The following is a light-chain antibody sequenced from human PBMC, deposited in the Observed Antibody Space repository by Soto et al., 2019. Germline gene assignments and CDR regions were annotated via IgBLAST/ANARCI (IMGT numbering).Light chain of an antibody. Sequence: AIQMTQSPSSLSASVGDRVTITCRASQGSRNDLGWYQQKPGKAPNLLIYAASSLQSGVPSRFSGSGSSTDFTLTISSLQPEDFATYYCLQDYNYPLTFGQGTKVEIK. V-gene: IGKV1-6*01. CDR3: LQDYNYPLT. J-gene: IGKJ1*01. CDR2: AAS. CDR1: QGSRND.